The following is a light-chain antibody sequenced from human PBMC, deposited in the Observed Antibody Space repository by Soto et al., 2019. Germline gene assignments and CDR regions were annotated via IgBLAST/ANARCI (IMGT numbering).Light chain of an antibody. CDR2: GAS. CDR3: QQSYSIPIT. V-gene: IGKV3-20*01. J-gene: IGKJ5*01. CDR1: QSVSSSY. Sequence: EIVLTQSPGTLSLSPGERATLSCRASQSVSSSYLAWYQQKPGQAPRLLIYGASSRATGIPDRSSGSGSGTDFTLTISDVQPEDFATYYCQQSYSIPITFGQGTRLEIK.